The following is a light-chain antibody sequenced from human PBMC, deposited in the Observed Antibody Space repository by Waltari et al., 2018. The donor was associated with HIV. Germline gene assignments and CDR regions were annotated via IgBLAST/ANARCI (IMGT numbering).Light chain of an antibody. J-gene: IGKJ1*01. CDR3: QHYNSHPWT. Sequence: DIQMTQSPSSLSAAVGGRVTRTGRSSQGINNYLVWLQQKQGKATKYLIYAASSLQSGVPSKISGSGSGTDFYLTISSLQPEDFATYYCQHYNSHPWTFGQGTKVEI. CDR1: QGINNY. V-gene: IGKV1-16*02. CDR2: AAS.